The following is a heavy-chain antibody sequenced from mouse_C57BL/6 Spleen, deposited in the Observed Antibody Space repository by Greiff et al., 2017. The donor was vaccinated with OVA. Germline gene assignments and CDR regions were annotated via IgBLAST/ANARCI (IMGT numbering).Heavy chain of an antibody. CDR1: GYTFTSYW. CDR2: IDPSDSYT. Sequence: VKLQQPGAELVMPGASVKLSCKASGYTFTSYWMHWVKQRPGQGLEWIGEIDPSDSYTNYNQKFKGKSTLTVDKSSSTAYMQLSSLTSEDSAVYYCARGLLNYFDYWGQGTTLTVSS. V-gene: IGHV1-69*01. CDR3: ARGLLNYFDY. D-gene: IGHD2-3*01. J-gene: IGHJ2*01.